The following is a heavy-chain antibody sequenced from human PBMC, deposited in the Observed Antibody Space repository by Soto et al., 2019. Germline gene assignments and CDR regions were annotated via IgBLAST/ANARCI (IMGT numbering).Heavy chain of an antibody. CDR3: AREIAVAGTDGMDV. CDR2: INPSSGGT. D-gene: IGHD6-19*01. J-gene: IGHJ6*02. Sequence: ASVKVSCKASGYTFTGYYMHWVRQAPGQGLEWMGWINPSSGGTNYAQKFQGWVTMTRDTSISTAYMELSRLRSDDTAVYYCAREIAVAGTDGMDVWGQGTTVTVSS. CDR1: GYTFTGYY. V-gene: IGHV1-2*04.